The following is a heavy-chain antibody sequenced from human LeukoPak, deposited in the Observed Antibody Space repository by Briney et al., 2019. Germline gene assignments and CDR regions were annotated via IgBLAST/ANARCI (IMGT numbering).Heavy chain of an antibody. CDR3: AKTRGSGSYYTRTPGTDLDY. V-gene: IGHV1-2*02. CDR1: GYTFTGYY. Sequence: ASVKVSCKASGYTFTGYYMHWVRQAPGQGLEWMGWINPNSGGTNYAQKFQGRVTMTRDTSISTAYMELSRLRSNDTAVYYCAKTRGSGSYYTRTPGTDLDYWGQGTLVTVSS. CDR2: INPNSGGT. D-gene: IGHD3-10*01. J-gene: IGHJ4*02.